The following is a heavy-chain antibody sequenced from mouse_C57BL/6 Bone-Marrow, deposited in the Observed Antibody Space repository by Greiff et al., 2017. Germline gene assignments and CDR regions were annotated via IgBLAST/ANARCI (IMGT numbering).Heavy chain of an antibody. CDR1: GFTFSDYG. CDR3: ARRATLWYFDV. Sequence: EVKLMESGGGLVQPGGSLKLSCAASGFTFSDYGMAWVRQAPRKGPEWVAFISNLAYSIYYADTVTGRFTISRENAKNTLYLEMSSLRSEDTAMYYCARRATLWYFDVWGTGTTVTVSS. J-gene: IGHJ1*03. CDR2: ISNLAYSI. V-gene: IGHV5-15*04. D-gene: IGHD1-1*01.